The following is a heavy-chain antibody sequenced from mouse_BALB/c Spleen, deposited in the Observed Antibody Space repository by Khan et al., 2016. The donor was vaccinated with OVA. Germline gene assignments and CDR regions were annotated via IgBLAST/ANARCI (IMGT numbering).Heavy chain of an antibody. J-gene: IGHJ2*01. CDR3: ARSRGSSFDY. D-gene: IGHD1-1*01. CDR2: ISYSGSN. V-gene: IGHV3-2*02. Sequence: EVQLQESGPGLVKPSQSLSLTCTVTAYSITSDYAWNWIRQFPGNKLEWMGYISYSGSNSYNQSLKSRISITRETSKNQFFLQLNSVTTEDTATYYCARSRGSSFDYWGQGTTLTVSS. CDR1: AYSITSDYA.